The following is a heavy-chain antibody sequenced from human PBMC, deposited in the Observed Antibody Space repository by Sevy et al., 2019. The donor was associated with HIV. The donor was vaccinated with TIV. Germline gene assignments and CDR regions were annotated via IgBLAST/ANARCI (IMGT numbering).Heavy chain of an antibody. CDR1: GFTFSSYS. D-gene: IGHD3-3*01. J-gene: IGHJ4*02. V-gene: IGHV3-23*01. Sequence: GGSLRLSCAASGFTFSSYSMSWVRQPPGKGLEWVSTFSCSCGGTYYADSVKGRFTISRDNSKNTLYLQMNSLRAEDTAVYYCAKDTSVIGGGGLWSRNYFDYWGQGTLVTVSS. CDR3: AKDTSVIGGGGLWSRNYFDY. CDR2: FSCSCGGT.